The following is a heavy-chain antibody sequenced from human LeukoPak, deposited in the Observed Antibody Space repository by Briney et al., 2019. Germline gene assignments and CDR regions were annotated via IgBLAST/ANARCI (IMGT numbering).Heavy chain of an antibody. CDR3: ARDRSSSWYYGDAFDI. CDR1: GYTFITYG. V-gene: IGHV1-18*01. CDR2: ISAYNGNT. D-gene: IGHD6-13*01. J-gene: IGHJ3*02. Sequence: ASVKVSCKASGYTFITYGISWVRQAPGQGLEWMGWISAYNGNTNYPQKLQGRVTVTTDTSTSTAYMELRSLRSDDTAVYYCARDRSSSWYYGDAFDIWGQGTMVTVSS.